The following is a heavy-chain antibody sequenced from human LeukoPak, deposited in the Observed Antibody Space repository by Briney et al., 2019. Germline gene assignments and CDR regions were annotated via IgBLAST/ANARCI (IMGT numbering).Heavy chain of an antibody. J-gene: IGHJ1*01. CDR2: INPNSGGT. D-gene: IGHD2-2*01. CDR1: GYTFTGYY. CDR3: ARDRGCSSTSCSKRSAEYFQH. Sequence: ASVKVSCKASGYTFTGYYMHWVGQAPGQGLEWMGWINPNSGGTNYARKFQGRVTMTRATSISTAYMELSSLRSDDTAVYYCARDRGCSSTSCSKRSAEYFQHWGQGTLVTVSS. V-gene: IGHV1-2*02.